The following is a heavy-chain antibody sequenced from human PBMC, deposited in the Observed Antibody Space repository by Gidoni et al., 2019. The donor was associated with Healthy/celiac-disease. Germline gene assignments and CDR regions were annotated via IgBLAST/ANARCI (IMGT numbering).Heavy chain of an antibody. J-gene: IGHJ4*02. CDR3: ARESGYHYDILTGYRYFDY. Sequence: GLEWIGEINHSGSTNYNPSLKSRVTISVDTSKNQFSLKLSSVTAADTAVYYCARESGYHYDILTGYRYFDYWGQGTLVTVSS. V-gene: IGHV4-34*01. D-gene: IGHD3-9*01. CDR2: INHSGST.